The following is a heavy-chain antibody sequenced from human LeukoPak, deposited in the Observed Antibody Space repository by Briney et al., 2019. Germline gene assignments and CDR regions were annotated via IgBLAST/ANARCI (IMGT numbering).Heavy chain of an antibody. V-gene: IGHV3-21*01. CDR1: GFTFSSYS. D-gene: IGHD2-15*01. J-gene: IGHJ4*02. CDR3: ARDEGYCSGGSCYSDATHY. Sequence: PGGSLRLYCAASGFTFSSYSMNWVRQAPGKGLEWVSSISSSSSYIYYADSVKGRFTISRDNAKNSLYLQMNSLRAEDTAVYYCARDEGYCSGGSCYSDATHYWGQGTLVTVSS. CDR2: ISSSSSYI.